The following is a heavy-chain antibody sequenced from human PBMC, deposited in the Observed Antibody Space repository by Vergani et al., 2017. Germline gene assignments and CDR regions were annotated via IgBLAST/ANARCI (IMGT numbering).Heavy chain of an antibody. Sequence: EVELVESGGGLVQPGGSLRLSCAASGFTFNEYWMHWARQVPGKGLVWVSGMNGDGDTISYADSVKGRFTISRDNAKNTLFLQMNSLRAEDTAVYYCARARKVRFGMVWENWFDPWGQGTLVTVSS. D-gene: IGHD3-3*01. V-gene: IGHV3-74*01. CDR2: MNGDGDTI. CDR3: ARARKVRFGMVWENWFDP. J-gene: IGHJ5*02. CDR1: GFTFNEYW.